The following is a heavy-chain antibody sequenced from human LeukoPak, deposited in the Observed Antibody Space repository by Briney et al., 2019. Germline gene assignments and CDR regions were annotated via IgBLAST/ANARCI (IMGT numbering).Heavy chain of an antibody. Sequence: GGSLRRSCAASGFTFSNYWMHWVRQAPGKGLVWVSRINRDGRSTNYADSVKGRFTISRDNAKNTVFLQMNSLRAEDTAVYYCALPLRDGDFYFDYWGQGALVTVSS. V-gene: IGHV3-74*01. CDR2: INRDGRST. CDR1: GFTFSNYW. J-gene: IGHJ4*02. CDR3: ALPLRDGDFYFDY. D-gene: IGHD4-17*01.